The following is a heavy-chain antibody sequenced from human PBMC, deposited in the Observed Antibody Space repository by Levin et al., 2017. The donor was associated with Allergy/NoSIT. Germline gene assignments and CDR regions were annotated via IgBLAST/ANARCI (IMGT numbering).Heavy chain of an antibody. V-gene: IGHV1-69*04. J-gene: IGHJ6*03. CDR2: IIPILGIA. CDR1: GGTFSSYA. CDR3: ARVGYCSGGSCYSRNYYYYMDV. Sequence: SVKVSCKASGGTFSSYAISWVRQAPGQGLEWMGRIIPILGIANYAQKFQGRVTITADKSTSTAYMELSSLRSEDTAVYYCARVGYCSGGSCYSRNYYYYMDVWGKGTTVTVSS. D-gene: IGHD2-15*01.